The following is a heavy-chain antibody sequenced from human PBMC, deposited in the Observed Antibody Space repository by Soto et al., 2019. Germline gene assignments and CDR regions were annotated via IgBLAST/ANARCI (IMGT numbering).Heavy chain of an antibody. J-gene: IGHJ6*02. CDR2: ISAYNGNT. CDR3: ARVRADIVVVPAATPYYYYGMDV. CDR1: GYTFTSYG. Sequence: QVQLVQSGAEVKKPGASVKVSCKASGYTFTSYGISWVRQAPGQGLEWMGWISAYNGNTNYAQKLQGRVTMTTDTSTSTAYMELRTLRSDDTAVYYCARVRADIVVVPAATPYYYYGMDVWGQGTTVTVSS. V-gene: IGHV1-18*01. D-gene: IGHD2-2*01.